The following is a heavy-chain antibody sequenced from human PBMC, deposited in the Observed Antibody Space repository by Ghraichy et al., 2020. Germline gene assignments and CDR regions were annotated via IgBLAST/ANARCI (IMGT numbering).Heavy chain of an antibody. Sequence: SETLSLTCTVSGGSISSYYWSWIRQPPGKGLEWIGYIYYSGSTNYNPSLKSRVTISVDTSKNQFSLKLSSVTAADTAVYYCARWVVGAYYFDYWGQGTLVTVSS. D-gene: IGHD1-26*01. V-gene: IGHV4-59*01. CDR1: GGSISSYY. CDR3: ARWVVGAYYFDY. J-gene: IGHJ4*02. CDR2: IYYSGST.